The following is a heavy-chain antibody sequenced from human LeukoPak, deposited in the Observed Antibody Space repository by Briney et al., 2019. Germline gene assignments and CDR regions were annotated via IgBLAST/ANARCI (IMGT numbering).Heavy chain of an antibody. Sequence: PGGSLILSCAASGFSFSNYDMHWVRQVTGKGLEWVSAIGTAGDTYYPGSVKGRVTISRENAKNSLFLQMNSLRAGDTAVYYCGRGARGSSTDWYFDLWGRGTLVTVSS. J-gene: IGHJ2*01. CDR3: GRGARGSSTDWYFDL. CDR2: IGTAGDT. D-gene: IGHD3-16*01. CDR1: GFSFSNYD. V-gene: IGHV3-13*04.